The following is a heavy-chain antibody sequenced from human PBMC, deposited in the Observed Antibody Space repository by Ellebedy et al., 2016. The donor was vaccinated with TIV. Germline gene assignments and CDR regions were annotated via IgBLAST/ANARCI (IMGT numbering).Heavy chain of an antibody. CDR3: AKDLGIAAAGRGASGDY. CDR1: GFTFSSYA. J-gene: IGHJ4*02. D-gene: IGHD6-13*01. V-gene: IGHV3-23*01. CDR2: ISGSGGST. Sequence: GESLKISCAASGFTFSSYAMSWVRQAPGKGLEWVSAISGSGGSTYYADSVKGRFTISRDNSKNTLYLQMNSLRAEETAVYYCAKDLGIAAAGRGASGDYWGQGTLVTVSS.